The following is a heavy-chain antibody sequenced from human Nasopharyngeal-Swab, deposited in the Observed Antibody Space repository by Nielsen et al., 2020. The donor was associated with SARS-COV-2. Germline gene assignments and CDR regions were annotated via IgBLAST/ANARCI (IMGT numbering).Heavy chain of an antibody. CDR3: ARGVYYDSSGYAGYMDV. CDR2: VSHTGST. J-gene: IGHJ6*03. D-gene: IGHD3-22*01. V-gene: IGHV4-38-2*02. CDR1: GYSISSGYY. Sequence: GSLRLSCTVSGYSISSGYYWGWIRQPPGKGLEWIGTVSHTGSTYYNPSLMSRVTISVDTSKNQFSLKLSSVTAADTAVYYCARGVYYDSSGYAGYMDVWGKGTTVTVSS.